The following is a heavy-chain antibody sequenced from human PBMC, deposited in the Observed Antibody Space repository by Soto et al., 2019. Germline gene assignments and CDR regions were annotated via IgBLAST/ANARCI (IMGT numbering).Heavy chain of an antibody. CDR2: ISPGSRYP. D-gene: IGHD2-15*01. Sequence: PGGSLRLSCASSGFTFSDYYMSWIRQAPGKGLEWLPYISPGSRYPAYADSVKGRFTISRDNARRSLSLQMNSLTVDDTAIYYCVRGGGGGLFDPWGQGSMVTVSS. CDR3: VRGGGGGLFDP. CDR1: GFTFSDYY. V-gene: IGHV3-11*06. J-gene: IGHJ5*02.